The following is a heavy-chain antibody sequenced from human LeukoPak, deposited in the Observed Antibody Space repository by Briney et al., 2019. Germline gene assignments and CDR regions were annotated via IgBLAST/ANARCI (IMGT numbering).Heavy chain of an antibody. J-gene: IGHJ4*02. V-gene: IGHV3-23*01. D-gene: IGHD4-11*01. CDR1: GFTLSNHW. CDR2: ISGSAGST. CDR3: AKELFTVTTYYPFDY. Sequence: PGGSLRLSCAASGFTLSNHWMTWVRQAPGKGLEWVSTISGSAGSTFYADSVKGRFTISRDNSKNTLYLQMNSLRAEDTAVYYCAKELFTVTTYYPFDYWGQGTLVTVSS.